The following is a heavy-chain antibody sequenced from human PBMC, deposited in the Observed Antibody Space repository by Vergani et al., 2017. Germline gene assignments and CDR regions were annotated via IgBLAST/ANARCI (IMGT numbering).Heavy chain of an antibody. CDR1: GYTFTSYG. CDR3: ARDLSYYYDSSGYTQYYYYGMDV. Sequence: QVQLVQSGAEVKKPGASVKVSCKASGYTFTSYGISWVRQAPGQGLEWMGWISAYNGNTNYAQKLQARVTMITDTSTSTAYMELRSLRSDDTAVYYCARDLSYYYDSSGYTQYYYYGMDVWGQGTTVTVSS. V-gene: IGHV1-18*04. CDR2: ISAYNGNT. J-gene: IGHJ6*02. D-gene: IGHD3-22*01.